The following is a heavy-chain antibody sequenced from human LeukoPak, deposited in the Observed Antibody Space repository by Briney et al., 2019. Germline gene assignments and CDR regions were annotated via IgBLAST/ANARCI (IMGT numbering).Heavy chain of an antibody. CDR3: ARGDDFSGDH. CDR2: IHPEGNEK. V-gene: IGHV3-7*04. Sequence: PGGSLRLSCAASRFTFRNFWMSWVRQPPGRGLEWVANIHPEGNEKYHVESVKGRFTISRDNAKNSLFLQMNGLRVENTAVYYCARGDDFSGDHWGQGTLVTVSS. CDR1: RFTFRNFW. J-gene: IGHJ4*02. D-gene: IGHD1-1*01.